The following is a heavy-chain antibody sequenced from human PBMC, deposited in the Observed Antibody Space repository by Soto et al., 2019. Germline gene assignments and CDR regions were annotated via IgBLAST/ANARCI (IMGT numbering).Heavy chain of an antibody. D-gene: IGHD6-6*01. CDR1: GFTVCSYA. CDR3: ARLVLPRTHTGDYYGLEV. J-gene: IGHJ6*02. CDR2: ISSDGNYK. Sequence: GGSPRLSCAACGFTVCSYAMHGVRQDPGKGLEWVAVISSDGNYKYYAASVEGRFAITRDNSKNTLYLQMNSLRAEDTAVYFCARLVLPRTHTGDYYGLEVWGQGTTVTVSS. V-gene: IGHV3-30*09.